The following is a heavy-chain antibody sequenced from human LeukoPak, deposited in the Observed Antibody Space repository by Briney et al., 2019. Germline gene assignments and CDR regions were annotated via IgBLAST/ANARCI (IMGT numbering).Heavy chain of an antibody. CDR2: IYYSGST. CDR1: GGSISSYY. Sequence: SETLSLTCTVSGGSISSYYWSWIRQPPGNGLEWIGYIYYSGSTNYNPSLKSRVTISVDTSKNQFSLKLSSVTVADTAVYYCARSTVTVPYYSDYWGQGTLVTVSS. CDR3: ARSTVTVPYYSDY. J-gene: IGHJ4*02. V-gene: IGHV4-59*08. D-gene: IGHD4-17*01.